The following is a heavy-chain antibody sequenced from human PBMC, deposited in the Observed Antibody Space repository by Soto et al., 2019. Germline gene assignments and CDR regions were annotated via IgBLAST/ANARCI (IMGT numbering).Heavy chain of an antibody. CDR3: ARARYYYDSSGYYY. CDR1: GYSISSGYY. D-gene: IGHD3-22*01. CDR2: IYHSGST. V-gene: IGHV4-38-2*02. J-gene: IGHJ4*02. Sequence: SETLSLTCTVSGYSISSGYYWGWIRQPPGKGLEWIGSIYHSGSTYYNPSLKSRVTISVDTSKNQFSLKLSSVTAADTAVYYCARARYYYDSSGYYYWGQGTLVTVSS.